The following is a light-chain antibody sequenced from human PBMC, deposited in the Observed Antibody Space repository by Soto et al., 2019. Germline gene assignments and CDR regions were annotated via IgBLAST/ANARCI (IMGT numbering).Light chain of an antibody. Sequence: DIVMTQSPDSLAVSLGERATINCKSSQSVLYSSNNKNYLAWYQQKPGQPPKLLIYWASTRESGLPDRFSGSGSGTDFTLTISSLQAEDVAVYYCQQYYSTLFTFGPGTKVDIK. J-gene: IGKJ3*01. CDR3: QQYYSTLFT. CDR1: QSVLYSSNNKNY. CDR2: WAS. V-gene: IGKV4-1*01.